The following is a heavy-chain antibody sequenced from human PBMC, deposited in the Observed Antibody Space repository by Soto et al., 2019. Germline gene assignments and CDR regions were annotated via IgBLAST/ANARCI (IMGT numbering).Heavy chain of an antibody. Sequence: SVEVSCKASGGTFSSYAISWVRQAPGQGLEWMGGIIPIFGTANYAQKFQGRVTITADESTSTAYMELSSLRSEDTAVYYCARVLSGYQNWFDPWGQGTLVTVSS. J-gene: IGHJ5*02. CDR1: GGTFSSYA. CDR2: IIPIFGTA. D-gene: IGHD5-12*01. CDR3: ARVLSGYQNWFDP. V-gene: IGHV1-69*13.